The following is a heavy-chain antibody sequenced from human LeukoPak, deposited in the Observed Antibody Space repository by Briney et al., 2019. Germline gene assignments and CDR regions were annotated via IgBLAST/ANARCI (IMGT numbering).Heavy chain of an antibody. CDR3: AKDGGTHFDH. CDR2: ISSSGTTI. V-gene: IGHV3-48*03. J-gene: IGHJ4*02. CDR1: GFTFSSYE. Sequence: GGSLRLSCAASGFTFSSYEMNWVRQAPGKGLEWVSYISSSGTTISYAQSVKGRFTITGDNAQKSLTLHMNTLRADDTAVYYCAKDGGTHFDHWGQGTLVTVSS. D-gene: IGHD1-26*01.